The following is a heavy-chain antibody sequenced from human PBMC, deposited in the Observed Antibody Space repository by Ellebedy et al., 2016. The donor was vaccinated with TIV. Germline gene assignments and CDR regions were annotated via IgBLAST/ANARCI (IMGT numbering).Heavy chain of an antibody. CDR3: ARQYQKMATIPGYLGY. V-gene: IGHV3-21*01. Sequence: GESLKISCAASGFTFSSYSMNWVRQAPGKGLEWVLSISSSSSYIYYADSVKGRFTISRDNAKNSLYLQRNSLRAEDTAVYYCARQYQKMATIPGYLGYWGQGTLVTVSS. CDR2: ISSSSSYI. J-gene: IGHJ4*02. CDR1: GFTFSSYS. D-gene: IGHD5-24*01.